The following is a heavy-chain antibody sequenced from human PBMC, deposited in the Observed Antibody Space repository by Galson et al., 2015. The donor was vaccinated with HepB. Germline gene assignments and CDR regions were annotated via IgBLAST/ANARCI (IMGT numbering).Heavy chain of an antibody. D-gene: IGHD1-26*01. CDR2: IKQDGSEK. CDR3: ARLGPSGSYRF. CDR1: GFTFSSYW. V-gene: IGHV3-7*03. J-gene: IGHJ4*02. Sequence: SLRLSCAASGFTFSSYWMSWVRQAPGKGLEWVANIKQDGSEKYYVDSVKGRFTISRDNAKNSLFLQMNSLRGDDTAVYYCARLGPSGSYRFWGQGALVTVSS.